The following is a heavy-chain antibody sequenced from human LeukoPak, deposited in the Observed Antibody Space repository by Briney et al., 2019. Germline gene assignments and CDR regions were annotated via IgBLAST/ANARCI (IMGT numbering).Heavy chain of an antibody. Sequence: ASVKVSCKASGYTFTGYYMHWVRQAPGQGLEWMGWINPNSGGTNYAQKFQGRVTMTRDTSISTAYMELSSLRAEDTAVYYCAKVPPSFLIVYYFDYWGQGTLVTVSS. J-gene: IGHJ4*02. CDR2: INPNSGGT. V-gene: IGHV1-2*02. CDR1: GYTFTGYY. D-gene: IGHD2-15*01. CDR3: AKVPPSFLIVYYFDY.